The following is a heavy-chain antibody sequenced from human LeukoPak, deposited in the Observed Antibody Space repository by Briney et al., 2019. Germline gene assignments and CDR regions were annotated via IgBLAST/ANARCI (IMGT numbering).Heavy chain of an antibody. J-gene: IGHJ4*02. V-gene: IGHV4-4*09. CDR2: IYSSGCT. CDR3: ARHGGYSTTFDY. D-gene: IGHD6-13*01. Sequence: PSETLSLTCTVSGVSISSYYWSWIRQPPGKGLEWIGYIYSSGCTNYNPSLKSRVTISVDSSKNQISLNLTSVTAADTAVYYCARHGGYSTTFDYWGQGTLVAVSS. CDR1: GVSISSYY.